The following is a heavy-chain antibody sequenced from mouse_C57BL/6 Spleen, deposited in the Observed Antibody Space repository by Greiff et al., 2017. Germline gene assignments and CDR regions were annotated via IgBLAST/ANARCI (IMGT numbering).Heavy chain of an antibody. CDR2: IDPSDSET. J-gene: IGHJ2*01. CDR3: ARFPYGNSFDY. CDR1: GYTFTSYW. D-gene: IGHD2-1*01. Sequence: QVQLQQPGAELVRPGSSVKLSCKASGYTFTSYWMHWVKQRPIQGLEWIGNIDPSDSETHYNQKFKDKATLTVDKSSSTAYMQLSSLTSEDSAVYYCARFPYGNSFDYWGQGTTLTVSS. V-gene: IGHV1-52*01.